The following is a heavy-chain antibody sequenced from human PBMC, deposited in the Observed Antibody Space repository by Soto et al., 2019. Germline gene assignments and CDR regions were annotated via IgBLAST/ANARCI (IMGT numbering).Heavy chain of an antibody. CDR1: GYTCTNYG. CDR3: ARDRLGNVLYYCMDV. V-gene: IGHV1-18*01. Sequence: QVQLVQSGDEVTKPGASVRVSCEAFGYTCTNYGINWLRQLPGQGLEWMGWISAYNGDTNFAQNLQGRVTLTTDTSTDTAYMELRSLRFDDTAVYFCARDRLGNVLYYCMDVWGQGTTVTVSS. CDR2: ISAYNGDT. J-gene: IGHJ6*02. D-gene: IGHD1-1*01.